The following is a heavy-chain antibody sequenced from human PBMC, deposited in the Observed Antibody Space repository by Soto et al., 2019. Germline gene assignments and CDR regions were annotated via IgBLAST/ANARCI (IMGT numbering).Heavy chain of an antibody. CDR3: ARDPYCSRPRCTAGFVY. D-gene: IGHD2-2*01. J-gene: IGHJ4*02. V-gene: IGHV3-33*01. CDR1: GFTFSSYG. CDR2: IWYDGSNK. Sequence: PGGSLRLSCAASGFTFSSYGMHWVRQAPGKGLEWVAVIWYDGSNKYYADSVKGRFTISRDNSKNTLYLQMNSLRAEDTAVYYCARDPYCSRPRCTAGFVYWGPGTRGT.